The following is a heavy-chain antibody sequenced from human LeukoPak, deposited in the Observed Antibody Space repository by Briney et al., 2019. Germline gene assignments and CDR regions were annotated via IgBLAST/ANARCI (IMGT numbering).Heavy chain of an antibody. Sequence: SETLSLTCTVSGSSISSYYWSWIRQPPGKGLEWIGYIYYSGSTNHNPSLKSRVTISVDTSKNQFSLKLSSVTAADTAVYYCARVECSGGSCYYDNWFDPWGQGTLVTVSS. CDR1: GSSISSYY. J-gene: IGHJ5*02. CDR3: ARVECSGGSCYYDNWFDP. V-gene: IGHV4-59*01. CDR2: IYYSGST. D-gene: IGHD2-15*01.